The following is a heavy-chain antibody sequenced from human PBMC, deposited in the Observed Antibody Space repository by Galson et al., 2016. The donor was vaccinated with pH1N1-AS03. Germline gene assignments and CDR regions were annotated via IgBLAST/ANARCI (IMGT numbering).Heavy chain of an antibody. CDR1: GFTVSNSY. V-gene: IGHV3-53*01. CDR3: ARWSRGGNFASLDP. Sequence: SLRLSCAASGFTVSNSYLSWVRQAPGKGLEWVSIIYNDDTTYYADSLKGRFTISRDNSKNKLYLQMNSLRAEDTAVYYCARWSRGGNFASLDPWGQGTLVTVSS. J-gene: IGHJ5*02. CDR2: IYNDDTT. D-gene: IGHD4-23*01.